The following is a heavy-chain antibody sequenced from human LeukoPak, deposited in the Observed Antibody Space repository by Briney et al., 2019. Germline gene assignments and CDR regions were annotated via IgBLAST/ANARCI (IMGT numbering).Heavy chain of an antibody. D-gene: IGHD3-22*01. J-gene: IGHJ4*02. V-gene: IGHV4-39*01. CDR1: GGSISSTTYY. Sequence: SETLSLTCTVSGGSISSTTYYWRWIRQPPGKDLEWIGNIYYSWGTYYNPSLKSRVTISVDTSKNQFSLKLTTVTAADTAVYYCARRVYDSGGYSPTSTYFFDYWGQGILVTVSS. CDR2: IYYSWGT. CDR3: ARRVYDSGGYSPTSTYFFDY.